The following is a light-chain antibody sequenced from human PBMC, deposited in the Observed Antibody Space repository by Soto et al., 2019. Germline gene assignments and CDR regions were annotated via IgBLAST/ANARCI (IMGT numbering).Light chain of an antibody. V-gene: IGKV3-20*01. CDR3: HQYASSPLT. CDR1: QSIGRNY. CDR2: DAS. Sequence: EIVLTQSPGTLSVSPGERATLSCRASQSIGRNYLAWYQQKPGQAPRLLIYDASSMASGIPDRFSGSASGTDFTLTISRLEPEDFAVYYCHQYASSPLTFGGGAKVETK. J-gene: IGKJ4*01.